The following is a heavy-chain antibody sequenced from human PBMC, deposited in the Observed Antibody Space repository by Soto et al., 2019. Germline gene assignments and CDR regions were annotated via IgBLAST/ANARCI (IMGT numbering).Heavy chain of an antibody. CDR3: NSYPDFWGGHTPL. CDR1: GFSITNTW. V-gene: IGHV3-15*07. Sequence: EVQLVESGGGLVQPGGSLRLSCAASGFSITNTWMHWVRQAPGKGLEWVGRVKSKAAGGTADYAAPVKGRFTVSRDDSKNTQYLQMNSLKMEDTAVYYCNSYPDFWGGHTPLWGQGTLVTVSS. CDR2: VKSKAAGGTA. D-gene: IGHD3-3*01. J-gene: IGHJ4*02.